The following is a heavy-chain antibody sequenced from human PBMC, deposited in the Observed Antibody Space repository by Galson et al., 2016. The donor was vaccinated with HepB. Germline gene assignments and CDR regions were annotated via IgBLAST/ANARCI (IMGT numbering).Heavy chain of an antibody. CDR2: ISYDGSNK. CDR3: AKDRDGYCSGVSCYSGSDF. Sequence: SLRLSCAASGFTFSSYGMHWVRQAPGKGLEWVAVISYDGSNKYYADSVKGRFTISRDNSKNTLYLQMNSLRPEDTALYYCAKDRDGYCSGVSCYSGSDFWGRGTLVTVSS. J-gene: IGHJ4*02. CDR1: GFTFSSYG. V-gene: IGHV3-30*18. D-gene: IGHD2-15*01.